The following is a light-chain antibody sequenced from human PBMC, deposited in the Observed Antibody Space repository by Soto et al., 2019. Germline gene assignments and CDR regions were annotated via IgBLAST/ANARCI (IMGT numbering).Light chain of an antibody. Sequence: EIVLTQSPGTLSLSPGEKASLSCRASQTVSSNYLAWYQQKPGQAPRLLIFGASRRATGIPDRFTGSGSEADLTLTISGLEPEDFAVYYCQQYDTSPPYTFGQGTKLEMK. CDR1: QTVSSNY. CDR2: GAS. CDR3: QQYDTSPPYT. V-gene: IGKV3-20*01. J-gene: IGKJ2*01.